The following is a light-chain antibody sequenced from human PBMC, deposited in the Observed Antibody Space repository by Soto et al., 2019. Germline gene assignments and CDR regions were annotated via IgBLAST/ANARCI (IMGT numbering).Light chain of an antibody. CDR3: QQYNNWPGT. J-gene: IGKJ1*01. CDR2: GAS. CDR1: QSVSSN. Sequence: EIVMTQSPATLSVSPGERATLSCRASQSVSSNLAWYQQKPGQAPRLLIYGASTRATGIPARFSGSGSGTEFSLTISRLQSEDFAVYYCQQYNNWPGTFGQGTMVEIK. V-gene: IGKV3-15*01.